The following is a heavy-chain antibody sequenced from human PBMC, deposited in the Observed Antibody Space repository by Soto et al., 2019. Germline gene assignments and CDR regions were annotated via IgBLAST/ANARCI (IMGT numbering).Heavy chain of an antibody. CDR1: GFTFSSYA. CDR2: ISYDGSNK. Sequence: GGSLRRSCAASGFTFSSYAMHWVRQAPGKGLEWVAVISYDGSNKYYADSVKGRFTISRDNSKNTLYLQMNSLRAEDTAVYYCARDSQWLVHNWFDPWGQGTLVTVSS. J-gene: IGHJ5*02. D-gene: IGHD6-19*01. CDR3: ARDSQWLVHNWFDP. V-gene: IGHV3-30-3*01.